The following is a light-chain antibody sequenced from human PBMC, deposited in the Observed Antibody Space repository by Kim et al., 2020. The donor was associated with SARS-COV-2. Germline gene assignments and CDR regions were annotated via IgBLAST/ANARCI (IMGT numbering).Light chain of an antibody. CDR2: GKN. J-gene: IGLJ2*01. V-gene: IGLV3-19*01. CDR1: SLRSYY. CDR3: NSRDSSGNHVV. Sequence: LGQTVRITSQGDSLRSYYASWYQQKPGQAPVLVIYGKNNRPSGIPDRFSGSSSGNTASLTITGAQAEDEADYYCNSRDSSGNHVVFGGGTQLTVL.